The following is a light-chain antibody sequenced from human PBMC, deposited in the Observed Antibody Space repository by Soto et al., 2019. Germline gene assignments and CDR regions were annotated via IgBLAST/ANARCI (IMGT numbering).Light chain of an antibody. V-gene: IGKV3-20*01. CDR1: QSVISSY. J-gene: IGKJ1*01. Sequence: EIVLTQSPGTLSLSPGQRATLSCRASQSVISSYLAWYQQKPGQAPRLLIYGGTSRATGIPDRFSGSGSGTDFTLTISRLEPEDFAVYYCQQYGSSPKTFGQGTKVDIK. CDR3: QQYGSSPKT. CDR2: GGT.